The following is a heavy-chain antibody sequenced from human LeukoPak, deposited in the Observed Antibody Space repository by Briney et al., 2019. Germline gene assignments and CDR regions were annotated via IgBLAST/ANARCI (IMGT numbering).Heavy chain of an antibody. J-gene: IGHJ4*02. CDR1: GYSISSGYY. V-gene: IGHV4-38-2*02. D-gene: IGHD2-2*01. CDR2: IYHSGST. CDR3: ARDRSKYCSSTSCYGRRYDY. Sequence: PSETLSLTCTVSGYSISSGYYWGWIRQPPGKGLEWIGSIYHSGSTYYNPSLKSRVTISVDTSKNQFSLKLSSVTAADTAVYYCARDRSKYCSSTSCYGRRYDYWGQGTLVTVSS.